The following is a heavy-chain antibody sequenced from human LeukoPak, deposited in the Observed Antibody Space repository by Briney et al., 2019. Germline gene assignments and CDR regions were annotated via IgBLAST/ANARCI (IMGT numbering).Heavy chain of an antibody. CDR3: ARAEAVAGYDY. CDR1: GGSISSGDYY. V-gene: IGHV4-30-4*01. CDR2: IYYSGST. D-gene: IGHD6-19*01. J-gene: IGHJ4*02. Sequence: SETLSLTCTVSGGSISSGDYYWSWIRQPPGKGLEWIGYIYYSGSTYYNPSLKSRVTISVDTSKNQFSLKLSSVTAADTAVCYCARAEAVAGYDYWGQGALVTVSS.